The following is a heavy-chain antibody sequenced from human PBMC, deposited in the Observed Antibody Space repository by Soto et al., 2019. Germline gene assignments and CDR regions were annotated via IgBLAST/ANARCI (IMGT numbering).Heavy chain of an antibody. Sequence: QVQLQESGPGLVKPSQTLSLTCTVSGGSISSGGYYWSWIRQHPGKGLEWIGYIYYSGSTYYNPSLKSRFTISVDTSKNQFSLKLSSVTAADTAVYYCARDQWFGELSDIYYYGMDVWGQGTTVTVSS. J-gene: IGHJ6*02. V-gene: IGHV4-31*03. CDR1: GGSISSGGYY. D-gene: IGHD3-10*01. CDR2: IYYSGST. CDR3: ARDQWFGELSDIYYYGMDV.